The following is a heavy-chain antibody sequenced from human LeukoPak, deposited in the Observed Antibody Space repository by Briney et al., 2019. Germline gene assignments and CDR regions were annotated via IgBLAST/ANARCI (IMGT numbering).Heavy chain of an antibody. CDR2: IYYSGST. CDR1: GGSISSYY. J-gene: IGHJ4*02. V-gene: IGHV4-59*01. Sequence: SETLSLTCTVSGGSISSYYWSWIRQPPVKGLEWIGYIYYSGSTNYNPSLKSRVTISVDTSKNQFSLKLSSVTAADTAVYYCARARLDYDIIWGQGTLVTVSS. CDR3: ARARLDYDII. D-gene: IGHD3-22*01.